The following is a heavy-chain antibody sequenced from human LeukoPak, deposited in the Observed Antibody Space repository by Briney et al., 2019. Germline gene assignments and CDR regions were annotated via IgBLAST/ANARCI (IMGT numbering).Heavy chain of an antibody. V-gene: IGHV4-4*02. CDR1: GGSISSSNW. D-gene: IGHD6-13*01. CDR2: IYHSGST. J-gene: IGHJ4*02. Sequence: SETLSLTCAVSGGSISSSNWWSWVRQPPGKGLEWIGEIYHSGSTNYNPSLKSRVTISVDKSKNQFSLKLSSVTAADTAVYYCARDKGSSSGYFDYWGQGTLVTVSS. CDR3: ARDKGSSSGYFDY.